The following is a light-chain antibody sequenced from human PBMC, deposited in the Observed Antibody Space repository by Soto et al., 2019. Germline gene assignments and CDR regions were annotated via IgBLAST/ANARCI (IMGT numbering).Light chain of an antibody. J-gene: IGLJ1*01. CDR2: DVT. CDR1: SSDVGTYNF. Sequence: QSALTQPRSVSGSTGQSVTISCTGSSSDVGTYNFVSWYQQQPGKAPKLMIYDVTKRPSGVPDRFSGSKSGNTASLTISGLQAEDEADYYCCSYVGSYTSYVFGTGTKLTVL. V-gene: IGLV2-11*01. CDR3: CSYVGSYTSYV.